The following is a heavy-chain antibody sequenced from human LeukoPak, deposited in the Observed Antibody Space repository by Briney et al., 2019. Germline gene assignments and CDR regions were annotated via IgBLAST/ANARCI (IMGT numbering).Heavy chain of an antibody. V-gene: IGHV3-21*01. Sequence: GGSLRLSCAASGFTFSSYGMHWVRQAPGKGLEWVSSISSSSSYIYYADSVKGRFTISRDNAKNSLYLQMNSLRAEDTAVYYCARVRVAEGDPFDIWGQGTMVTVSS. CDR3: ARVRVAEGDPFDI. D-gene: IGHD2-15*01. CDR1: GFTFSSYG. CDR2: ISSSSSYI. J-gene: IGHJ3*02.